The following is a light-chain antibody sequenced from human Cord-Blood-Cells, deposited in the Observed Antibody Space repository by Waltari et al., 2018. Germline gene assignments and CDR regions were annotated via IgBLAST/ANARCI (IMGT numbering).Light chain of an antibody. CDR1: PGISNY. V-gene: IGKV1-27*01. J-gene: IGKJ1*01. CDR3: QKYNSAPRT. CDR2: AAS. Sequence: DIQMTPSPSSLSASVGDRVTITCRASPGISNYLAWYQQKPGNVPKLLIYAASTLQSGVPSRFSGSGSGTDFTLTISSLQPEDVATYYCQKYNSAPRTFGQGTKVEIK.